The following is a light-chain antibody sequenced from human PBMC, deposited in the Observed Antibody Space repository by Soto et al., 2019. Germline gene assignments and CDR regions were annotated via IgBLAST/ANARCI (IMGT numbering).Light chain of an antibody. V-gene: IGLV1-51*01. CDR3: GTWDDSLNAGV. CDR1: SFNVGSNY. CDR2: DNS. J-gene: IGLJ2*01. Sequence: QSVLTQPPSMSAAPGQKVTISCSGSSFNVGSNYVSWYQQLPGTARKLLIYDNSRRPSGIPDRISGSKSGTSATLGITGLQTGDEADYYCGTWDDSLNAGVFGGGTKLTVL.